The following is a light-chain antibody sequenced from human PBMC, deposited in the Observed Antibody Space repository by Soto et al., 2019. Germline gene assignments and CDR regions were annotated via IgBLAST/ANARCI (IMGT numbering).Light chain of an antibody. J-gene: IGKJ1*01. Sequence: IQMTQSPSSVSASVVDRVTITCRASQDVDSWLAWYQQKPGKAPKLLIYAASSLQSVVPSRFSGSGSGTDFTFTISSLQPEDFATYYCQQGSSFPWTFGQGTKVDIK. CDR1: QDVDSW. CDR3: QQGSSFPWT. CDR2: AAS. V-gene: IGKV1-12*01.